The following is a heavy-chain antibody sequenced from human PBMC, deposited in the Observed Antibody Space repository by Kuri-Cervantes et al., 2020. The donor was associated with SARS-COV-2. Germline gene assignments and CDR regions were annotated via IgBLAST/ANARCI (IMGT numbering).Heavy chain of an antibody. V-gene: IGHV4-61*05. Sequence: SETLSLTCTVSGGSISSSSYYWGWIRQPPGKGLEWIGYLYYSGSTNYNPSLKSRVTISVDTSKNQISLKLSSVTAADTAVYYCARVPYGTLQYFDYWGQGTLVTVSS. D-gene: IGHD4-11*01. CDR1: GGSISSSSYY. J-gene: IGHJ4*02. CDR3: ARVPYGTLQYFDY. CDR2: LYYSGST.